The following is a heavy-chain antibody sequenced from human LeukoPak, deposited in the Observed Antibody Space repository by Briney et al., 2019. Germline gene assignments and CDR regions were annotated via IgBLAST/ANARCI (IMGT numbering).Heavy chain of an antibody. D-gene: IGHD6-13*01. J-gene: IGHJ4*02. Sequence: GASVKVSCKASGYTFTSYGISWVRQAPAQGLEGMGWNSAYNGNTNYAQKLQGRVTMTTDTSTSTAYMELRSLRSDDTAVYYCARDRLIAAAALFDYWGQGTLVTVSS. CDR1: GYTFTSYG. CDR2: NSAYNGNT. CDR3: ARDRLIAAAALFDY. V-gene: IGHV1-18*01.